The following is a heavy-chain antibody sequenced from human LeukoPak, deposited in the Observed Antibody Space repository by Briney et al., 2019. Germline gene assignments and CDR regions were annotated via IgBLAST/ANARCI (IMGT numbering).Heavy chain of an antibody. V-gene: IGHV3-66*02. CDR1: GFAVSSNY. D-gene: IGHD3-22*01. Sequence: GGSLRLSCAASGFAVSSNYMSWVRQASGKGLEWDTVIYSGGSTYYADSVKGRFTISRDNSKNTLYLQMNSLRSEDTAVYYCATDSSRYHYYFDYWGQGTLVTVSS. J-gene: IGHJ4*02. CDR2: IYSGGST. CDR3: ATDSSRYHYYFDY.